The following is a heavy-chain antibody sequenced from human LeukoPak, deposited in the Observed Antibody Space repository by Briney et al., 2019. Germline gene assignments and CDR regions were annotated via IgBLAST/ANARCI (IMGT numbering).Heavy chain of an antibody. V-gene: IGHV3-48*04. CDR2: ISTSGRTI. CDR1: GFTFSSYS. D-gene: IGHD5-24*01. J-gene: IGHJ3*02. CDR3: AREDAVDAFDI. Sequence: QTGGSLRLSCAASGFTFSSYSMNWVRQAPGKGLEWISYISTSGRTIYYADSVKGRFTISRDNAKNSLYLQMNSLRAEDTAVYYCAREDAVDAFDIWGQGTMVTVSS.